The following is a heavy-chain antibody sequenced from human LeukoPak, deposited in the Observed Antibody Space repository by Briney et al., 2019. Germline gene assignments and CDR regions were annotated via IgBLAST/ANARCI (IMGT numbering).Heavy chain of an antibody. J-gene: IGHJ4*02. CDR3: ARSPGALLWFGELFRGFDY. V-gene: IGHV4-59*01. Sequence: AETLSLTCTVSGGSISSYYWSWIRQPPGKGLEWIGYIYYSGSTNYNPSLKSRVTISVDTSKNQFSLKLSSVTAADTAVYYCARSPGALLWFGELFRGFDYWGQGTLVTVSS. CDR2: IYYSGST. D-gene: IGHD3-10*01. CDR1: GGSISSYY.